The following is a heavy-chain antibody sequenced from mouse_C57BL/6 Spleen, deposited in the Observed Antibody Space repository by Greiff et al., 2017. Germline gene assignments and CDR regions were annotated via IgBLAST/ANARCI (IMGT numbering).Heavy chain of an antibody. CDR1: GYTFTSYW. CDR2: IHPNSGST. D-gene: IGHD1-1*01. Sequence: QVQLQQPGAELVKPGASVKLSCKASGYTFTSYWLNWVKQRPGQGLECIGMIHPNSGSTNYNEKFKSKATLTVDNYSSTSYMQRSSLTSEDSAVYYWAYYGSSYDAMDYWGQGTSVTVSS. J-gene: IGHJ4*01. CDR3: AYYGSSYDAMDY. V-gene: IGHV1-64*01.